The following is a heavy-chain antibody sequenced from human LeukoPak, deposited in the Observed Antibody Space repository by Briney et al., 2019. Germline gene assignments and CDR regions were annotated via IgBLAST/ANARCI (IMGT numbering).Heavy chain of an antibody. CDR2: INPSGGSA. CDR3: AREYYYGSGSRVDDP. D-gene: IGHD3-10*01. CDR1: GYTFTSYY. V-gene: IGHV1-46*01. J-gene: IGHJ5*02. Sequence: ASVKVSCKASGYTFTSYYMHWVRQAPGQGLEWMGIINPSGGSASYAQKFQGRVTMTRDTSTSTVYMELSSLRSEDTAVYYCAREYYYGSGSRVDDPWGQGTLVTVSS.